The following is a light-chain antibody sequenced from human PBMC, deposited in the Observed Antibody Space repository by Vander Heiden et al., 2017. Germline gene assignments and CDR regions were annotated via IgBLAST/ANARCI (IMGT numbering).Light chain of an antibody. J-gene: IGLJ2*01. CDR1: SSDVGSYNL. CDR2: EVS. CDR3: CSYAGSSTWV. Sequence: QSALTQPTAVSGSPGQPITISCTGTSSDVGSYNLVSWYQQHPGKALKLMIYEVSKRPSGVSNRFSGSKSGNTASLTISGLQAEDEADYYCCSYAGSSTWVFGGGTKLTVL. V-gene: IGLV2-23*02.